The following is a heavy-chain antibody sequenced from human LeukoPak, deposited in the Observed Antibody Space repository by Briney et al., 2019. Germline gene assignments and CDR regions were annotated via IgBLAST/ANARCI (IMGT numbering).Heavy chain of an antibody. CDR2: ISGSGGST. J-gene: IGHJ6*03. CDR1: GFTFSSYA. Sequence: GGSLRLSCEASGFTFSSYAMSWVRQAPGKGLEWVSAISGSGGSTYYADSVKGRFTISRDNSRNTLYLQMNSLRAEDTAVYYCAKTGRENEYYYYYYYMDVWGKGTTVTVSS. V-gene: IGHV3-23*01. CDR3: AKTGRENEYYYYYYYMDV. D-gene: IGHD1-14*01.